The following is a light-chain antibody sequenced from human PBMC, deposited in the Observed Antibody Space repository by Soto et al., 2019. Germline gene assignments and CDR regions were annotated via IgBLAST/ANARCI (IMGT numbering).Light chain of an antibody. CDR1: QSVSNNY. Sequence: DIVLTLSPGTLSLAPGERATLSCRASQSVSNNYLAWYQQKPGQAPRLLIYGASNRATGIPDRFSGSGSGTDFTLTISRLEPEDFAVYYCQQYGTSGTVGQGTKVDTK. CDR3: QQYGTSGT. J-gene: IGKJ1*01. V-gene: IGKV3-20*01. CDR2: GAS.